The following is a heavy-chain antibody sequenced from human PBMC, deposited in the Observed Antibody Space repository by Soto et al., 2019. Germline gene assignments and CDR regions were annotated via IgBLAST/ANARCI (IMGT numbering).Heavy chain of an antibody. V-gene: IGHV3-48*01. D-gene: IGHD3-16*01. CDR3: ARDLIRAFDI. CDR1: GFTFSDYS. CDR2: ITSSSSAI. Sequence: GGSLRLSCAASGFTFSDYSMNWVRQAPGKGLEWISYITSSSSAIQYADSVKGRFTISRDNAKNSLFLQMNSLRAEDTAVYYCARDLIRAFDICGQGSMVTVS. J-gene: IGHJ3*02.